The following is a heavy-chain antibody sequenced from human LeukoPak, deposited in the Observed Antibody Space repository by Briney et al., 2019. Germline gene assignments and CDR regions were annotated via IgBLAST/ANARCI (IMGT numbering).Heavy chain of an antibody. Sequence: GASVKVSCKASGYTFTGYYMHWVRQAPGQGLEWMVWINAGNGNTKYSQKFQGRVTITRDTSASTAYMELSSLRSEDTAVYYCARDFPPDFFFDPWGQGTLVTVSS. V-gene: IGHV1-3*01. D-gene: IGHD2/OR15-2a*01. CDR1: GYTFTGYY. CDR2: INAGNGNT. J-gene: IGHJ5*02. CDR3: ARDFPPDFFFDP.